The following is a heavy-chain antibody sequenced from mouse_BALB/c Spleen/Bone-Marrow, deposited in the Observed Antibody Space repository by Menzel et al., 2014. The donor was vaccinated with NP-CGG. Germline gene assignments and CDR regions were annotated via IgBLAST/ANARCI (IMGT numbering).Heavy chain of an antibody. D-gene: IGHD3-1*01. J-gene: IGHJ4*01. CDR1: GFSLTSYG. CDR3: ARDRELSYAMDY. CDR2: ICAAGST. Sequence: QVQLKHSGPGLVAPSQSLSITCTVSGFSLTSYGVHWVRQPPGKGLEWLGVICAAGSTNYNSALMSRLSISKDNSKSQVFLKMNSLQTDDAAMFYCARDRELSYAMDYWGQGASVTVAS. V-gene: IGHV2-9*02.